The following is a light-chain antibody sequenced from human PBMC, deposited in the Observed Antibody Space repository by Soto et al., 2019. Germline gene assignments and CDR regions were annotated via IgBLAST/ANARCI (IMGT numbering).Light chain of an antibody. CDR3: SSYAGSNNVV. V-gene: IGLV2-8*01. CDR1: SSDVGGYNY. J-gene: IGLJ3*02. Sequence: QSALTQPPSASGSPGQSVTISCTGTSSDVGGYNYVSWYQQHPDKAPKLMIYEVSKRPSGVPGRFSGSKSGNTASLTVSGLQAEDEADYYCSSYAGSNNVVFGGGTKVTVL. CDR2: EVS.